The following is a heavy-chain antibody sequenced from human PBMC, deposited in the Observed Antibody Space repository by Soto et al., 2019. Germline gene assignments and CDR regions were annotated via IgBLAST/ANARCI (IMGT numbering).Heavy chain of an antibody. CDR3: GKARYLLVDQPLYCES. CDR2: ISGSGEIT. J-gene: IGHJ4*02. V-gene: IGHV3-23*01. CDR1: GFPFRSYA. D-gene: IGHD2-21*01. Sequence: GGSLRLSCAASGFPFRSYAMGWVRQAPGKGLEWISVISGSGEITLYTDSVKGRFTISRDFSNNTLSLQMNSLRADDTAIYYCGKARYLLVDQPLYCESWGQGTLVTVSS.